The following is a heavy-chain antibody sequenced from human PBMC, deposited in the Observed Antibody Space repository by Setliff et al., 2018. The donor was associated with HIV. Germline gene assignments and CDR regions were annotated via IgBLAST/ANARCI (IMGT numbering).Heavy chain of an antibody. V-gene: IGHV4-61*02. Sequence: PSETLSLTCTVSGGSISSGSYFWTWIRQPAGKGLEWIGRIYTSGSTNYNPSLKSRVTISVDTSKNQFSLKVRSVTAADTAVYYCARLRWAATAGTWDYYYYGMDVWGQGITVTVSS. CDR1: GGSISSGSYF. J-gene: IGHJ6*02. D-gene: IGHD6-13*01. CDR2: IYTSGST. CDR3: ARLRWAATAGTWDYYYYGMDV.